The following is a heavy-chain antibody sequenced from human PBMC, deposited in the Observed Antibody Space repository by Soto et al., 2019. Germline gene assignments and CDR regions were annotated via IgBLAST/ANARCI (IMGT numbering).Heavy chain of an antibody. D-gene: IGHD1-26*01. CDR1: GYTFTGYD. J-gene: IGHJ4*02. CDR3: ARASLCGSLSLFYLDY. Sequence: ASVKVSCKASGYTFTGYDINCVRQATGHGLEWMGWMNPDSGNTGYAQKFQGRVTMTRNTSISTAYLELSSLTSEDTAVYYCARASLCGSLSLFYLDYWGQGIQVPVSS. CDR2: MNPDSGNT. V-gene: IGHV1-8*01.